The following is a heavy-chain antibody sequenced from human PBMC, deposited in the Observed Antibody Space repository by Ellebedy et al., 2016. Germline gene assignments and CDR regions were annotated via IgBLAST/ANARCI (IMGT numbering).Heavy chain of an antibody. CDR3: ASLYYDYVWGSSVGAGGMDV. CDR1: GYSFTSYW. CDR2: IYPGDSDT. Sequence: GESLKISXKGSGYSFTSYWIGWVRQMPGKDLEWMGIIYPGDSDTRYSPSFQGQVTISADKSISTAYLQWSSLKASDTAMYYCASLYYDYVWGSSVGAGGMDVWGQGTTVTVSS. D-gene: IGHD3-16*01. V-gene: IGHV5-51*01. J-gene: IGHJ6*02.